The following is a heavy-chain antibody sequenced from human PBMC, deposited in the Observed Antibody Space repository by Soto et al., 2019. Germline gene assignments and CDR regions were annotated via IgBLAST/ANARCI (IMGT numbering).Heavy chain of an antibody. CDR1: GFTFSSYA. J-gene: IGHJ6*01. CDR2: ISYDGSNK. D-gene: IGHD6-19*01. CDR3: ARERRRYRSGWPSYGMDV. Sequence: GGSLRLSCAASGFTFSSYAMHWVRQAPGKGLEWVAVISYDGSNKYYADSVKGRFTISRDNSKNTLYLQMNSLRAEDTAVYYCARERRRYRSGWPSYGMDVWGQGTTVTVSS. V-gene: IGHV3-30-3*01.